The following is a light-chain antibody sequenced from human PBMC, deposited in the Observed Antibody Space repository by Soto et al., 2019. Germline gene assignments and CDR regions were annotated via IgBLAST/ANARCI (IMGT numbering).Light chain of an antibody. Sequence: EIVMTQSPATLSVSPGERATLSCRASQSVGGDLGWYQQKPGQAPRVLIYGASTRASGIPARFSGSGSGTEFTLTISSLQSEDFAVYYCQQYHNWPAMYTFGQGTKLEIK. CDR2: GAS. CDR1: QSVGGD. J-gene: IGKJ2*01. CDR3: QQYHNWPAMYT. V-gene: IGKV3-15*01.